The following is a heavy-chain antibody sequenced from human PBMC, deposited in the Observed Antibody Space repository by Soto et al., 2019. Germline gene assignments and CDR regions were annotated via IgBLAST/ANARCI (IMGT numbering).Heavy chain of an antibody. CDR3: PTGGATKH. Sequence: EVQLVDSGGGLVQPGGSLRLSCAVSGFIFSDYRMSWVRQAPGKGLEWVANIKQDGSDTKYVNSVKGRFTISRDNVKNSLYLKRNSLRAENAAFYYGPTGGATKHGGQGPLVTVPS. J-gene: IGHJ4*02. CDR1: GFIFSDYR. CDR2: IKQDGSDT. D-gene: IGHD1-1*01. V-gene: IGHV3-7*01.